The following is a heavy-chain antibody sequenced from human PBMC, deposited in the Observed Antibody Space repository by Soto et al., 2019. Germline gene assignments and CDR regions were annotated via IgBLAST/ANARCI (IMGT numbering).Heavy chain of an antibody. Sequence: GGSLRLSCAASGFTFSSYAMSWVRQAPGKGLEWVSAISGSGGSTYYADSVKGRFTISRDNSKNTLYLQMNSLRAEDTAVYYCAKSPPPILTAMVPFDYWGQGTLVTVSS. CDR2: ISGSGGST. J-gene: IGHJ4*02. CDR3: AKSPPPILTAMVPFDY. D-gene: IGHD5-18*01. CDR1: GFTFSSYA. V-gene: IGHV3-23*01.